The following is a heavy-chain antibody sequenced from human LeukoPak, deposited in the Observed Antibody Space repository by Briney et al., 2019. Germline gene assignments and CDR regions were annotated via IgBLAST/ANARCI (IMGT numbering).Heavy chain of an antibody. CDR1: GFTFSSYW. V-gene: IGHV3-7*01. D-gene: IGHD4-17*01. CDR2: IKQDGSEK. Sequence: GVSLRLSCAASGFTFSSYWMSWVRQAPGKGLEWVANIKQDGSEKYYVDSVKGRFTISRDNAKNSLYLQMTSLRAEDTAVYYCATDRGMTAVTNGGFDYWGQGTLVTVSS. CDR3: ATDRGMTAVTNGGFDY. J-gene: IGHJ4*02.